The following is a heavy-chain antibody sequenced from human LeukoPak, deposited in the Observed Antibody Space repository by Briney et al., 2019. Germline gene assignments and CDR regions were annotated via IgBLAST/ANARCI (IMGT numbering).Heavy chain of an antibody. CDR2: ISSSSSYT. J-gene: IGHJ3*02. V-gene: IGHV3-21*01. CDR3: ASFGSGSSLDAFDI. D-gene: IGHD3-10*01. CDR1: GFIFSDYS. Sequence: GGSLRLSCAASGFIFSDYSLNWVRQAPGKGLEWVSSISSSSSYTKSADSVKGRFTISRDNAKNSLYLQTNSLRDEDTAVYYCASFGSGSSLDAFDIWGQGTMVTVST.